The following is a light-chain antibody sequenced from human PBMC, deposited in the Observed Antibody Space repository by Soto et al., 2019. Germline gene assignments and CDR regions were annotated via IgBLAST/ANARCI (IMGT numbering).Light chain of an antibody. CDR1: QTVSSN. J-gene: IGKJ4*01. CDR3: HQYNNLPLT. CDR2: GAS. V-gene: IGKV3-15*01. Sequence: EIVMTQSPATLSVSPGEGATLSCRASQTVSSNLAWYQQKPGQALRLLIYGASTRATGIPARFSGSGSGTEFTLTISSLQSDDFAVHYSHQYNNLPLTFGGATKVEIK.